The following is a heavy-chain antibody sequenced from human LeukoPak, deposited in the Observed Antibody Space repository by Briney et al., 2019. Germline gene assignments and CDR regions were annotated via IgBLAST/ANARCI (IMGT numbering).Heavy chain of an antibody. V-gene: IGHV1-24*01. J-gene: IGHJ3*02. CDR1: GYTLTELS. CDR2: FDPEDGET. Sequence: ASVKVSCKVSGYTLTELSMHWVRQAPGKGLEWMGGFDPEDGETIYAQKFQGRVTMTEDTSTDTAYMELSSLRSEDTAVYYCATAGYGAAAEKYAFDIWGQGTMVTVSS. D-gene: IGHD6-13*01. CDR3: ATAGYGAAAEKYAFDI.